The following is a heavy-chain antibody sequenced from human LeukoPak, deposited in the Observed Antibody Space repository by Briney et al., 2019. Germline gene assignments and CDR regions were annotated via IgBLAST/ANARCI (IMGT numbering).Heavy chain of an antibody. D-gene: IGHD5-24*01. CDR2: ISYDGSNK. CDR1: GFTFDDYA. Sequence: PGESLRLSCAASGFTFDDYAMHWVRQAPGKGLEWVAVISYDGSNKYYADSVKGRFTISRDNSKNTLYLQMNSLRAEDTAVYYCARVEVATHDYWGQGTLVTVSS. V-gene: IGHV3-30-3*01. CDR3: ARVEVATHDY. J-gene: IGHJ4*02.